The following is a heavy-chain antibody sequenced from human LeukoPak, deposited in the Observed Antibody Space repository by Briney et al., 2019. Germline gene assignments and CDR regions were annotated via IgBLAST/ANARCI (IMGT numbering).Heavy chain of an antibody. CDR3: ASTWEANYYMDV. Sequence: SETLSLTCTVSGGSISSSSYYWGWIRQPPGKGLEWIGSIYYSGSTYYNPSLKSRVTISVDRSKNQFSLKLSSVTAADTAVYYCASTWEANYYMDVWGKGTTVTVSS. D-gene: IGHD1-26*01. CDR2: IYYSGST. J-gene: IGHJ6*03. CDR1: GGSISSSSYY. V-gene: IGHV4-39*07.